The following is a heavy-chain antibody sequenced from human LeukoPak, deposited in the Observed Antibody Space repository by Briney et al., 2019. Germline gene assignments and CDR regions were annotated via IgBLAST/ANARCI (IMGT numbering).Heavy chain of an antibody. CDR2: ISAYNGNT. CDR3: ARDEGNWNDETFDC. V-gene: IGHV1-18*01. CDR1: GYTFTSYG. D-gene: IGHD1-1*01. J-gene: IGHJ4*02. Sequence: ASVKVSCKASGYTFTSYGISWVRQAPGQGLEWMGWISAYNGNTNYAQKLQGRVTMTTDTSTSTAYMELRSLRSDDTAVYYCARDEGNWNDETFDCWGQGTLVTVSS.